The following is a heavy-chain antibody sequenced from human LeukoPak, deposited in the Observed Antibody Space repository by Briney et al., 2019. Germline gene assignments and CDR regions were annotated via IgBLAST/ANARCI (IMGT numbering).Heavy chain of an antibody. CDR2: INHSGST. CDR3: ASLGYCSGGSCYSDFDY. CDR1: GGSFSGYY. D-gene: IGHD2-15*01. Sequence: SETLSLTCAVYGGSFSGYYWSWIRQPPGKGLEWIGEINHSGSTNYNPSLKSRVTISVDTSKNQFSLKLSSVTAADTAVYYRASLGYCSGGSCYSDFDYWGQGTLVTVSS. J-gene: IGHJ4*02. V-gene: IGHV4-34*01.